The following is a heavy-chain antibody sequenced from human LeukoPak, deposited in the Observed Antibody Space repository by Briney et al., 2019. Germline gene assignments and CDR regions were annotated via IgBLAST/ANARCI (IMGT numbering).Heavy chain of an antibody. Sequence: PSQTLSLTCTVSGGSISSGGYYWSWIRQPPGKGLEWIGYIYHSGSTCYNPSLKSRVTISVDGSKNQFSLKLSSVTAADTAVYYCASYSRAGPSWVGAYWGQGTLVTVSS. V-gene: IGHV4-30-2*01. CDR3: ASYSRAGPSWVGAY. CDR2: IYHSGST. D-gene: IGHD7-27*01. CDR1: GGSISSGGYY. J-gene: IGHJ4*02.